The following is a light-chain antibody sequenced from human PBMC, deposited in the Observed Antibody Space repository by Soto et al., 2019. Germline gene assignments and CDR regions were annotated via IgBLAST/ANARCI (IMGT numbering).Light chain of an antibody. J-gene: IGKJ4*01. V-gene: IGKV3-20*01. CDR2: GAS. Sequence: ESVLTQSPGTLSLSPGERATLSCRASQSVSSNYLAWYQQKPGQAPRLLIYGASTRATGIPDRFSGSGSGTDFTLTISRLEPEDFALYYCQQYNNWPPLTFGGGTKVDIK. CDR1: QSVSSNY. CDR3: QQYNNWPPLT.